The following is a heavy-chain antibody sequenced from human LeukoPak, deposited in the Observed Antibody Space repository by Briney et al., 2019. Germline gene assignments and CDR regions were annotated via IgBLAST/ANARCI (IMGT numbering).Heavy chain of an antibody. Sequence: SETLSLTCAVYGGSFSGYYWSWIRKPPGKGLEWIGEINHSGSTNYNPSLKSRVTISVDTSKNPFSLKLSSVTAADTAVYYCASGQHVFDYWGQGTLVTVSS. D-gene: IGHD6-13*01. V-gene: IGHV4-34*01. CDR1: GGSFSGYY. CDR2: INHSGST. J-gene: IGHJ4*02. CDR3: ASGQHVFDY.